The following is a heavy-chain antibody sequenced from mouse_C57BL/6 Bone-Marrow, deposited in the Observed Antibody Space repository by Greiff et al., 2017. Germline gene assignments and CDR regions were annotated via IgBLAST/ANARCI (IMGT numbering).Heavy chain of an antibody. J-gene: IGHJ4*01. CDR2: IWGVGST. CDR1: GFSLTSYG. Sequence: VQLEQSGPGLVAPSQSLSITCTVSGFSLTSYGVHWVRQSPGKGLEWLGVIWGVGSTNYNAALKSRLSISKDNSKSQVFLKMNSLQTDDTAMYYDTSRGYDYDGAMDYWGQGTSVTVSA. CDR3: TSRGYDYDGAMDY. D-gene: IGHD2-4*01. V-gene: IGHV2-6*01.